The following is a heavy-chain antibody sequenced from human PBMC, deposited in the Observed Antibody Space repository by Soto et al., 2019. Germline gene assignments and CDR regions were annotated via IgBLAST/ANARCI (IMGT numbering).Heavy chain of an antibody. J-gene: IGHJ3*02. CDR2: ISAYNGNT. CDR1: GYTFTSYG. V-gene: IGHV1-18*01. D-gene: IGHD3-22*01. CDR3: ALLYDSSGYYSNAFDI. Sequence: ASVKVSCKASGYTFTSYGISWVRQAPGQGLEWMGWISAYNGNTNYAQKLQGRVTMTTDTSTSTAYMELRSLRSDDTAVYYCALLYDSSGYYSNAFDIWGQGTMVTVSS.